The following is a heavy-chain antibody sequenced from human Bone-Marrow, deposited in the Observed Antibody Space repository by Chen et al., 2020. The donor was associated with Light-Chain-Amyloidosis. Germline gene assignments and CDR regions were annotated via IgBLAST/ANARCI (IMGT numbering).Heavy chain of an antibody. Sequence: EVHLLDSGGGLVKPGGSLRLSCAASGFIFSDYAMSWVRQAPGRGLAWVSSIGHSGCTTYSAESVKGRFTISSDNSKNTLYLQMNSLGAGDTAIYYCAKQSVGDTGWPWHFDYWGQGSRVTVSS. CDR2: IGHSGCTT. J-gene: IGHJ4*02. CDR3: AKQSVGDTGWPWHFDY. CDR1: GFIFSDYA. V-gene: IGHV3-23*01. D-gene: IGHD6-19*01.